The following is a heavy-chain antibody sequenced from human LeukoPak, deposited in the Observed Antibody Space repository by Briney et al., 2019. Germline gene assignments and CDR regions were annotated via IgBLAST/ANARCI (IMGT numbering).Heavy chain of an antibody. CDR1: GFTFGNYG. CDR2: INWNGGST. CDR3: ARAQTYGDSRLLLDY. J-gene: IGHJ4*02. Sequence: PGGSLRLSCAASGFTFGNYGMSWVRQAPGKGLEWVSGINWNGGSTGYADSVEGRFTISRDNAKNSQYLQMNGLRVEDTALYYCARAQTYGDSRLLLDYWGQGTLVTVSS. V-gene: IGHV3-20*04. D-gene: IGHD4-17*01.